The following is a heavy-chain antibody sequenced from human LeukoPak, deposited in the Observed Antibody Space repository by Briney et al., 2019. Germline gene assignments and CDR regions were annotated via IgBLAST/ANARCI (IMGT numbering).Heavy chain of an antibody. D-gene: IGHD4-11*01. V-gene: IGHV3-7*01. CDR1: GFTFSSYS. Sequence: PGGSLRLSCAASGFTFSSYSMNWVRQAPGKGLEWVANIKQDGSEKYYVDSVKGRFTISRDNAKNSLYLQMNSLRAEDTAVYYCARDPGGYSNYGGYYYYYGMDVWGQGTTVTVSS. J-gene: IGHJ6*02. CDR2: IKQDGSEK. CDR3: ARDPGGYSNYGGYYYYYGMDV.